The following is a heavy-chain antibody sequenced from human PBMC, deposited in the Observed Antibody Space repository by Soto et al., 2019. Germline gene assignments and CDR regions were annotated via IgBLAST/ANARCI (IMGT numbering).Heavy chain of an antibody. CDR1: GFICSSYD. Sequence: GGSLRLSCAVSGFICSSYDMSWVRQAPGKGLEWVSTILVGGSTHYEDAVKGRFTISRDTSKNTVYLQMNSLTAGDTAVYYCAKETANSGGDFEIYGQGTVVTVSS. D-gene: IGHD1-26*01. V-gene: IGHV3-23*01. CDR3: AKETANSGGDFEI. CDR2: ILVGGST. J-gene: IGHJ3*02.